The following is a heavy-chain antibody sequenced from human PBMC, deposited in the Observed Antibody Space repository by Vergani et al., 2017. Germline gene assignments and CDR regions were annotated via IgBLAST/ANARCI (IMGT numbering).Heavy chain of an antibody. CDR1: GFTFDDYA. D-gene: IGHD3-22*01. Sequence: EVQLVESGGGLVQPGRSLRLSCAASGFTFDDYAMHWVRQAPGKGLEWVSGISWNSGSIGYADSVKGRFTLSRDNAKNSLYLQMNSLRAEDMALYYCAREGNYYDSTGFGPGGSFDWGPGTLVTVSS. V-gene: IGHV3-9*03. CDR3: AREGNYYDSTGFGPGGSFD. CDR2: ISWNSGSI. J-gene: IGHJ4*02.